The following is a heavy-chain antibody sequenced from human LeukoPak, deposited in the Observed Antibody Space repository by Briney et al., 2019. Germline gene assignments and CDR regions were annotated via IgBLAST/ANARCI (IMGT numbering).Heavy chain of an antibody. Sequence: GGSLRLSCAASGFTFSSYAMSWVRQAPGKGLEWVPAISGSGGSTYYADSVKGRFTISRDNSKNTLYLQTNSLRAEDTAVYYCAKSLESTNYYYHMDVWGKGTTVTISS. J-gene: IGHJ6*03. CDR1: GFTFSSYA. D-gene: IGHD2-2*01. CDR2: ISGSGGST. V-gene: IGHV3-23*01. CDR3: AKSLESTNYYYHMDV.